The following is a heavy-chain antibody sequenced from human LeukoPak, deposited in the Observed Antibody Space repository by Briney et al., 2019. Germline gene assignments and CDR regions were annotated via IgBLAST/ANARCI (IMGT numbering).Heavy chain of an antibody. Sequence: QAGGSLRLSCAASGFTFSSYGMSWVRQAPGKGLEWVSAISGSGGSTYYADSVKGRFTISRDNAKNSLYLQMNSLRAEDTAVYYCARGEQQLVQGYWGQGTLVTVSS. CDR3: ARGEQQLVQGY. CDR2: ISGSGGST. CDR1: GFTFSSYG. V-gene: IGHV3-23*01. D-gene: IGHD6-13*01. J-gene: IGHJ4*02.